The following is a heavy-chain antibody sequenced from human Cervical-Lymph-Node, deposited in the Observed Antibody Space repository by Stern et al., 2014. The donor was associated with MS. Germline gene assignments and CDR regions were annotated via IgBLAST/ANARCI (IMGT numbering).Heavy chain of an antibody. CDR2: IRAKADGGTT. D-gene: IGHD6-6*01. J-gene: IGHJ4*02. Sequence: EVQLVESGGGLVQPGRSLRVSCKASGFTFGDFVVSWVRQAPGKGLEWVGFIRAKADGGTTEYAASVSGRFTISRDDSKSIGYLQMNSLKTEDTAVYYCTRGFVANWGPGTLVTVSS. CDR1: GFTFGDFV. V-gene: IGHV3-49*04. CDR3: TRGFVAN.